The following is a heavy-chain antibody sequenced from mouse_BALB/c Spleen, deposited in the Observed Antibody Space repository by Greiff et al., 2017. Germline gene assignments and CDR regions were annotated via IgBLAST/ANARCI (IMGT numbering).Heavy chain of an antibody. CDR3: ARALVATRAMDY. CDR2: ISSGSSTI. CDR1: GFTFSSFG. V-gene: IGHV5-17*02. J-gene: IGHJ4*01. Sequence: EVQVVESGGGLVQPGGSRKLSCAASGFTFSSFGMHWVRQAPEKGLEWVAYISSGSSTIYYADTVKGRFTISRDNPKNTLFLQMTSLRSEDTAMYYCARALVATRAMDYWGQGTSVTVSS. D-gene: IGHD1-1*01.